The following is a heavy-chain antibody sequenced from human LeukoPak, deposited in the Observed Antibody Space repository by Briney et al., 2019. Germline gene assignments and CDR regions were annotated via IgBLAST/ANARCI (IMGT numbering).Heavy chain of an antibody. CDR3: ARDSSSKPFDY. CDR2: ISSSGSTI. J-gene: IGHJ4*02. D-gene: IGHD6-13*01. V-gene: IGHV3-11*04. Sequence: GGSLRLSCAASGFTFSDYYMSWIRQAPGKGLEWVSYISSSGSTIYYADSVKGRFTTSRDNAKNSLYLQMNSLRAEDTAVYYCARDSSSKPFDYWGQGTLVTVSS. CDR1: GFTFSDYY.